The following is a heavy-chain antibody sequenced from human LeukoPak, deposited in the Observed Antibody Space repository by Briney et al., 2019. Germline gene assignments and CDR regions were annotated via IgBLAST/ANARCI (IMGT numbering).Heavy chain of an antibody. CDR2: IYYSGST. Sequence: TSETLSLTCTVSGGSISSYYWSWIRQPPGKGLEWIGSIYYSGSTYYNPSLKSRVAISVDTSKNQFSLRLSSVTAADTAVYYCARERGYYYDSTGETISYGMDVWGQGTTVTVSS. CDR1: GGSISSYY. J-gene: IGHJ6*02. V-gene: IGHV4-39*07. D-gene: IGHD3-22*01. CDR3: ARERGYYYDSTGETISYGMDV.